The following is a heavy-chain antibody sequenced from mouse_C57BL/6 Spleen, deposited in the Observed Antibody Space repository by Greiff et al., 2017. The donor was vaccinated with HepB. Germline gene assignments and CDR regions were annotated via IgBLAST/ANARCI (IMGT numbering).Heavy chain of an antibody. CDR1: GYAFSSYW. CDR2: IYPGDGDT. V-gene: IGHV1-80*01. D-gene: IGHD1-1*01. Sequence: VQLKQSGAELVKPGASVKISCKASGYAFSSYWMNWVKQRPGKGLEWIGQIYPGDGDTNYNGKFKGKATLTADKSSSTAYMQLSSLTSEDSAVYFCAYYGSSYENFDYWGQGTTLTVSS. J-gene: IGHJ2*01. CDR3: AYYGSSYENFDY.